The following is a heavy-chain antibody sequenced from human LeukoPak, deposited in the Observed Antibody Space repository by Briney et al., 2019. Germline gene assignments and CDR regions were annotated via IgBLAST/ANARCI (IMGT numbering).Heavy chain of an antibody. J-gene: IGHJ4*02. CDR1: GFTFSSYA. V-gene: IGHV3-23*01. Sequence: GGSLRLSCAASGFTFSSYAMSWVRQAPGKGLEWVSAISGSGGSTCYADSVKGRFTISRDNSKNTLYLQMNSLRAEDTAVYYCAKRQGHYYDSSGYYYEAIDYWGQGTLVTVSS. D-gene: IGHD3-22*01. CDR2: ISGSGGST. CDR3: AKRQGHYYDSSGYYYEAIDY.